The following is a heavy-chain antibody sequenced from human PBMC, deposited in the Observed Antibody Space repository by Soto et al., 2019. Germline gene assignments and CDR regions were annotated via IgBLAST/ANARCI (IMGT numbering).Heavy chain of an antibody. CDR1: GFTFSDFR. D-gene: IGHD6-13*01. V-gene: IGHV3-74*01. CDR2: INGDGSKI. CDR3: ARELEQQLGDNYEYSGLDE. J-gene: IGHJ6*02. Sequence: GSLRLSCAASGFTFSDFRMHWVRQAPGKGLVWVSHINGDGSKITYADSVKGRFTISRDNAKNTLYLQMNSLRADDTAVYYCARELEQQLGDNYEYSGLDEWGQGT.